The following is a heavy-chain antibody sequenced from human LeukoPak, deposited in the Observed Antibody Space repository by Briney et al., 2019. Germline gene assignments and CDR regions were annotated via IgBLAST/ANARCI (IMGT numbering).Heavy chain of an antibody. V-gene: IGHV3-20*04. CDR1: GFTFDNYG. Sequence: GGSLRLSCAASGFTFDNYGMSWVRQVPGKGLEWVSSINANGGSTAYADSVRGRFTISRDNAKNSLYLQMNSLRAEDTAFYYCVRHDFWSGFKGGDYWGQGTLVTVSS. J-gene: IGHJ4*02. CDR3: VRHDFWSGFKGGDY. D-gene: IGHD3-3*01. CDR2: INANGGST.